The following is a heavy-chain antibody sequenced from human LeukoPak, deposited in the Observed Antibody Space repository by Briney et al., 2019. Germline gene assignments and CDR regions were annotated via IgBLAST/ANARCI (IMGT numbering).Heavy chain of an antibody. CDR1: GFTFSSYS. J-gene: IGHJ3*02. CDR2: ISRSRSTI. V-gene: IGHV3-48*01. D-gene: IGHD6-13*01. Sequence: PGGSLRLSCAASGFTFSSYSMKGVGQAPGKGLEGVSYISRSRSTIYYADSVKSRFPISRDNAKNSLYLQMNSLRAEDTAVYYCAREAAAHDAFDIWGQGTMVTVSS. CDR3: AREAAAHDAFDI.